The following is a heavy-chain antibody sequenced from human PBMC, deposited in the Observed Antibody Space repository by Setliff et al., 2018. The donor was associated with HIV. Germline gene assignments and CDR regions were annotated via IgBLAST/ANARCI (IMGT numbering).Heavy chain of an antibody. V-gene: IGHV1-2*06. D-gene: IGHD3-22*01. Sequence: ASVKVSCKASGYTFTGYDIHWVRQAPGQGLEWMGRISPNSCDTNYAQKFQGRVAMTRDTSISTAYMDLTRLRSDDTAVYYCAREDHYDRFLDHWGQGALVTVSS. CDR3: AREDHYDRFLDH. CDR2: ISPNSCDT. J-gene: IGHJ5*02. CDR1: GYTFTGYD.